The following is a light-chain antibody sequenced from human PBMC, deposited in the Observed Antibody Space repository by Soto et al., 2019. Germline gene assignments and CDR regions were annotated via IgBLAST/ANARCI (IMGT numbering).Light chain of an antibody. CDR3: QHYNSYSAA. J-gene: IGKJ1*01. V-gene: IGKV1-5*01. Sequence: MQITQSPSTLSAYKGDRVTITCRASQSISSLLAWYQQKPGKAPKLLIYDASSLESGVPSRFSGSGSGTEFTLTISSLQPDDFATYYCQHYNSYSAAFGHGTKVDFK. CDR2: DAS. CDR1: QSISSL.